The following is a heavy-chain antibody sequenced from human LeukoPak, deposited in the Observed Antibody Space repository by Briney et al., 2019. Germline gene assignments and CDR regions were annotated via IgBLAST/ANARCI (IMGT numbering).Heavy chain of an antibody. CDR2: IYPSDSDT. CDR3: ARSDDFDY. V-gene: IGHV5-51*01. Sequence: GESLKISCKGSGYSFSYYWIGWVRQMPGKGLEWMGIIYPSDSDTRYSPSFQGQVTISADKSISTAYSQWSSLKASDTAMYYCARSDDFDYWGQGTLVTVSS. CDR1: GYSFSYYW. J-gene: IGHJ4*02.